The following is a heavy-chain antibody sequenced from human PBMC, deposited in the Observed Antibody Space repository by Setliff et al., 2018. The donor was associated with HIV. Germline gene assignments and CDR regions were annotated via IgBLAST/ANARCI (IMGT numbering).Heavy chain of an antibody. Sequence: SETLSLTCAVSGGSVSSPSYYWGWIRQPPGKGLEWIGSVYNSGITFKNPSLKSRVSISVDRSGNQFSLRLPSVTAADTAVYYCATCRHRPSNWFDPWGRGTVVPSPQ. CDR3: ATCRHRPSNWFDP. J-gene: IGHJ5*02. V-gene: IGHV4-39*07. CDR2: VYNSGIT. CDR1: GGSVSSPSYY.